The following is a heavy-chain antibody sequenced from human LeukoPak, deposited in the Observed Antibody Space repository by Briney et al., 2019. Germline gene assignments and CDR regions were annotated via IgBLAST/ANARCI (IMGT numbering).Heavy chain of an antibody. D-gene: IGHD3-10*01. CDR1: GFTFSSYS. V-gene: IGHV3-21*01. J-gene: IGHJ4*02. CDR2: ISSTSSYI. Sequence: GGSLRLSCAASGFTFSSYSIHWVRQTPGKGLEWVSSISSTSSYIYYADSVKGRFTISRDNAKNTVYLQMKSLRAVDTAVYYCARDWAGSSYDYWGQGTLVTVSS. CDR3: ARDWAGSSYDY.